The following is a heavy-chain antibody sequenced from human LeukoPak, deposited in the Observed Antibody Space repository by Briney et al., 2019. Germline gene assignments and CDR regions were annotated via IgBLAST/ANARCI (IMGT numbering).Heavy chain of an antibody. V-gene: IGHV3-23*01. J-gene: IGHJ3*02. D-gene: IGHD2-2*01. Sequence: GGSLRLSCAASGFTFSSYAMSWVRPAPGKGLEWVSAISGSGGSTYYADSVKGRFTISRDNSKNTLYLQMNSLRAEDTAVYYCARETMSYCSSTTCYGHTFDIWGQGTMVTVSS. CDR3: ARETMSYCSSTTCYGHTFDI. CDR2: ISGSGGST. CDR1: GFTFSSYA.